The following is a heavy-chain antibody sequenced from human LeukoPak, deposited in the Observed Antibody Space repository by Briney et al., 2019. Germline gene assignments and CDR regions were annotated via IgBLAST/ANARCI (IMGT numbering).Heavy chain of an antibody. D-gene: IGHD5-12*01. CDR1: GYTFTGYY. Sequence: ASVKVSCKASGYTFTGYYMHWVRQAPGQGLEWMGWINPNSGGTNYAQKFQGRVTMTRDTPISTAYMELSRLRSDDTAVYYCARDRASGYDLRLFDYWGQGTLVTVSS. V-gene: IGHV1-2*02. CDR3: ARDRASGYDLRLFDY. J-gene: IGHJ4*02. CDR2: INPNSGGT.